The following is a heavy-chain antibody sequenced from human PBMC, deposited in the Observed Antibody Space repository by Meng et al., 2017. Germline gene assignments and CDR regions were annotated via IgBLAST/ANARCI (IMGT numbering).Heavy chain of an antibody. Sequence: QVQRVGSGGGLVKPGGSLGLSCPASGFTFSDYYMGWIRQAPGKGLEWVSYISSSGSTIYYADSVKGRFTISRDNAKNSLYLQMNSLRAEDTAVYYCARQGYCSSTSCYGPDYWGQGTLVTVSS. J-gene: IGHJ4*02. D-gene: IGHD2-2*01. CDR1: GFTFSDYY. CDR2: ISSSGSTI. V-gene: IGHV3-11*01. CDR3: ARQGYCSSTSCYGPDY.